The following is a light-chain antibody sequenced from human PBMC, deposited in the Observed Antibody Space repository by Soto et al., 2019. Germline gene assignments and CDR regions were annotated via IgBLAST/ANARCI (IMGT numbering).Light chain of an antibody. Sequence: EIVWTQSPGTLSLSPGERATLSCRASQSVSSSYLAWYQQKPGQAPRLLIYGASSRATGIPDRFSGSGSGTDFTLTISRLEPEDFAVYYCQQRNNWPSITFGQGTRLEIK. CDR1: QSVSSSY. CDR3: QQRNNWPSIT. J-gene: IGKJ5*01. V-gene: IGKV3D-20*02. CDR2: GAS.